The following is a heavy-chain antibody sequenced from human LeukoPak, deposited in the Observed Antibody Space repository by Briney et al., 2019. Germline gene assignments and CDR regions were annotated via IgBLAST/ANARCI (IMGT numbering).Heavy chain of an antibody. Sequence: GGSLRLSCAASGFTFSSHWMTWVRQAPGKGLEWVANIKQDGSKKNYVDSVKGRFTISRDNTKNSLYLHMNSLRAEDTAVYYCATPLDYYDSSGYHQGGDWGQGTLVTVSS. CDR2: IKQDGSKK. CDR3: ATPLDYYDSSGYHQGGD. J-gene: IGHJ4*02. V-gene: IGHV3-7*03. D-gene: IGHD3-22*01. CDR1: GFTFSSHW.